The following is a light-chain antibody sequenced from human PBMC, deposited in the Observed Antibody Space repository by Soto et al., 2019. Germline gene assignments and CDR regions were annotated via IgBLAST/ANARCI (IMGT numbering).Light chain of an antibody. CDR1: QSVGGNY. Sequence: EIVLTQSPGNLSLSPGERATLSCRASQSVGGNYLAWYQQKPGQAPRLLVYAASTRATGIPDRFSGSGSGTDFSLTISRLEPEDFAVYYCQQYGSSLRTFGQGTKLEIK. CDR2: AAS. J-gene: IGKJ2*01. CDR3: QQYGSSLRT. V-gene: IGKV3-20*01.